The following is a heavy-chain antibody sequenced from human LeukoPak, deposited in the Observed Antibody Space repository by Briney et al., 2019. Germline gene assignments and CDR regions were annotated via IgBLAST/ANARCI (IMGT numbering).Heavy chain of an antibody. CDR2: ISSSSSYI. D-gene: IGHD3-10*01. CDR3: ARAPRELFDY. J-gene: IGHJ4*02. CDR1: GFTFSSYS. Sequence: GGSLRLSCAASGFTFSSYSMNWVRQAPGKGLEWASSISSSSSYIYYADSVKGRFTISRDNAKNSLYLQMNSLRAEDTAVYYCARAPRELFDYWGQGTLVSVSS. V-gene: IGHV3-21*01.